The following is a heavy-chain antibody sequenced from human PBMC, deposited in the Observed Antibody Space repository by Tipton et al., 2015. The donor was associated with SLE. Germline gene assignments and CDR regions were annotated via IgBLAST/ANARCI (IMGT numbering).Heavy chain of an antibody. CDR3: ARAPGLERDYYYYYYMDV. CDR2: INHSGST. CDR1: GGSFSTYY. D-gene: IGHD3/OR15-3a*01. J-gene: IGHJ6*03. Sequence: TLSLTCAVYGGSFSTYYWGWIRQPPGKGLEWIGEINHSGSTNYSPSLKSRVTISVDTSKNQFSPKLSSVTAADTAVYYCARAPGLERDYYYYYYMDVWGKGTTVTVSS. V-gene: IGHV4-34*01.